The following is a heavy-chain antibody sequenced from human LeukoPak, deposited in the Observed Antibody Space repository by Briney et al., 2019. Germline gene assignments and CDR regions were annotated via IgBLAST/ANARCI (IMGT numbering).Heavy chain of an antibody. Sequence: PSGTLSLTCTVSGGSISGYDWSWVRQPAGKGLEWMGRIYTSGSTKYNPSPRSRVSISLDESKNQFSLILSSLPAADPAVLYCSGGPDYSDSSGDFKYWGQGTLVTVSS. D-gene: IGHD3-22*01. J-gene: IGHJ4*02. CDR2: IYTSGST. CDR1: GGSISGYD. CDR3: SGGPDYSDSSGDFKY. V-gene: IGHV4-4*07.